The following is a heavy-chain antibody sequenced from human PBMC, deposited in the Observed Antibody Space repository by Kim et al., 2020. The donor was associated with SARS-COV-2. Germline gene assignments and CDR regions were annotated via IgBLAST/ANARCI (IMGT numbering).Heavy chain of an antibody. V-gene: IGHV3-30*18. J-gene: IGHJ6*02. CDR3: AKARSHSSSWYFPYYYYYGMDV. CDR1: GFTFSSYG. D-gene: IGHD6-13*01. CDR2: ISYDGSNK. Sequence: GGSLRLSCAASGFTFSSYGMHWVRQAPGKGLEWVAVISYDGSNKYYADSVKGRFTISRDNSKNTLYLQMNSLRAEDTAVYYCAKARSHSSSWYFPYYYYYGMDVWGQGTTVTVSS.